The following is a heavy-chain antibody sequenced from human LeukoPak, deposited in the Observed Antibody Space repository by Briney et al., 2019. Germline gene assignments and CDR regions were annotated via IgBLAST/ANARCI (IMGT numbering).Heavy chain of an antibody. CDR2: ISYDGSNK. CDR3: ARYGDYRYYFDY. J-gene: IGHJ4*02. Sequence: PGGSLRLSCAASGFTSSSYAMHWVRQAPGKGLEWVAVISYDGSNKYYADSVKGRFTISRDNSKNTLYLQMNSLRAEDTAVYYCARYGDYRYYFDYWGQGTLVTVSS. D-gene: IGHD4-17*01. V-gene: IGHV3-30*04. CDR1: GFTSSSYA.